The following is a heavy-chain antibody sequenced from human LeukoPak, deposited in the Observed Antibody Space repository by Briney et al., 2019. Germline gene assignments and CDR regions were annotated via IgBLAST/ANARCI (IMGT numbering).Heavy chain of an antibody. Sequence: PGGSLRLSCAASRFTFSSYSMNWVRQAPGKGLEWVSYISSSSTTIFYADSVKGRFTISRDNTKNSLYLQMNSLRTEDMALYYCAKGERAAVATQFDYWGQGTLVTVSS. CDR3: AKGERAAVATQFDY. CDR2: ISSSSTTI. D-gene: IGHD6-13*01. J-gene: IGHJ4*02. V-gene: IGHV3-48*04. CDR1: RFTFSSYS.